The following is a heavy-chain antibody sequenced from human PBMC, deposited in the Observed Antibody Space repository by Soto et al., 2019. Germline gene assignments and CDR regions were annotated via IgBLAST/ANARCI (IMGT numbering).Heavy chain of an antibody. V-gene: IGHV1-69*01. CDR1: GGTFSSYA. CDR2: IIPIFGTA. J-gene: IGHJ6*02. D-gene: IGHD3-3*01. CDR3: ARGGHYFWCCYVPEYYYYSGMDV. Sequence: QVQLVQSGAEVKKPGSSVKVSCKASGGTFSSYASSWVRQAPGQGLEWMGGIIPIFGTANYAQKFQGRVTITADESTRTAYMELRSLRYEDTAVYYCARGGHYFWCCYVPEYYYYSGMDVWGQGTRVTVSS.